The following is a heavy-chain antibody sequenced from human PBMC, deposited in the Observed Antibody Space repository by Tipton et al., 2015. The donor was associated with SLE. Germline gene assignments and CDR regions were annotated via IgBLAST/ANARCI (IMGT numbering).Heavy chain of an antibody. CDR1: GYTFTSYG. J-gene: IGHJ4*02. CDR2: ISTYNGNT. CDR3: ARSTGIAVAGLTDY. Sequence: QSGPEVKKPGASVKVSCKASGYTFTSYGISWVRQAPGQGLEWMGWISTYNGNTNYAQKLQGRVTMTTDTSTSTAYMELRSLSSEDTAVYYCARSTGIAVAGLTDYWGQGTLVTVSS. D-gene: IGHD6-19*01. V-gene: IGHV1-18*01.